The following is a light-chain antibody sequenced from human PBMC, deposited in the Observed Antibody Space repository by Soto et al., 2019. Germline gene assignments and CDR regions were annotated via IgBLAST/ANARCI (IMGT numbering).Light chain of an antibody. CDR2: KAS. Sequence: IQMTQSPYTLSAFVGDRVTLTCLASQSIGSWLAWYQQKPGKVPKLLIYKASTLQSGVPSRFGGSGSGTEFTLTISSLQPDDFATYYCQHYYSYSQAFGQGTKVDI. CDR1: QSIGSW. CDR3: QHYYSYSQA. V-gene: IGKV1-5*03. J-gene: IGKJ1*01.